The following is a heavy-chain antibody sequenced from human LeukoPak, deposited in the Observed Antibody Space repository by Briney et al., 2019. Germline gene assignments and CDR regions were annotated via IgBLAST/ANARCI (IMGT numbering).Heavy chain of an antibody. Sequence: GGSLRLSCAASGFTFSSYWMSWVRQAPGKGLEWVTIISYDGSEKYYADSVKGRFTISRDNSKSTLYLQMDSLRAEDTAVYYCAKVRVVFNWNYAYYFDSWGQGTVVTVSS. CDR2: ISYDGSEK. V-gene: IGHV3-30*18. D-gene: IGHD1-7*01. CDR1: GFTFSSYW. CDR3: AKVRVVFNWNYAYYFDS. J-gene: IGHJ4*02.